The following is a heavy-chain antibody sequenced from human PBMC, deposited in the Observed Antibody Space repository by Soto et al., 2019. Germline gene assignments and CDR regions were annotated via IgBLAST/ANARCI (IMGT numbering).Heavy chain of an antibody. Sequence: QVQLVQSGAEVKKPGSSVKVSCKASGGTFSSYAISWVRQAPGQGLERMGGIIPIFGTANYAQKFQGRVTITADESTSTAYMELSSLRSEDTAVYYCARKNGSGSFDYYYGMDVWGQGTTVTVSS. CDR3: ARKNGSGSFDYYYGMDV. D-gene: IGHD3-10*01. J-gene: IGHJ6*02. CDR1: GGTFSSYA. V-gene: IGHV1-69*01. CDR2: IIPIFGTA.